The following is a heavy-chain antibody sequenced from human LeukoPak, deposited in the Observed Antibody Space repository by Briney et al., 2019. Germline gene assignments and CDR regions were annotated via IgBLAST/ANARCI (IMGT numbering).Heavy chain of an antibody. CDR1: GFTFSSYE. CDR3: AREILAPGKTHDY. J-gene: IGHJ4*02. CDR2: ISSSGSTM. V-gene: IGHV3-48*03. Sequence: GGSLRLSCAASGFTFSSYEMNWVRQAPGKGLEWVSYISSSGSTMYYADSVKGRFTISRDNAKNTLFLQINSLRAEDTAVYYCAREILAPGKTHDYWGQGTLVTVSS.